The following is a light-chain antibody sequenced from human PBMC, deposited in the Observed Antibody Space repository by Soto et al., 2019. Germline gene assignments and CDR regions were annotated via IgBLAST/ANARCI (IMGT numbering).Light chain of an antibody. Sequence: ILLTQSPSSLSVSAGDRVTITCRASQGIDSSFAWYQQKPGKAPKLLIYAASSLQSGVPSRFSGSGSGTEFTLTISSLQPDDFATYYCQQSYSTPPTFGQGTRLEI. CDR2: AAS. V-gene: IGKV1-9*01. J-gene: IGKJ5*01. CDR1: QGIDSS. CDR3: QQSYSTPPT.